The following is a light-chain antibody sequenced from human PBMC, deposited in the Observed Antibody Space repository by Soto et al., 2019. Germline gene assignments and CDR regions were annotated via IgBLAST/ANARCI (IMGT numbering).Light chain of an antibody. CDR2: SNN. J-gene: IGLJ3*02. V-gene: IGLV1-44*01. Sequence: QSVLTQPPSASATPGQRVTISCSGSSSNIGSNNVEWYQHLPGTAPKLLIHSNNQGPSGVPDRFSGSKSGTSASLAISGLQSEDEADYYCASWDDSVNGLVIGGGTKVTVL. CDR1: SSNIGSNN. CDR3: ASWDDSVNGLV.